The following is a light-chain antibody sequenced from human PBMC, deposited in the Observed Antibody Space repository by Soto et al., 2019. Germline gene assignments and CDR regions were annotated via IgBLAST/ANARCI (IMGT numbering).Light chain of an antibody. V-gene: IGKV1-5*01. CDR3: EHYNSYGT. CDR2: DAS. J-gene: IGKJ1*01. CDR1: QSINSW. Sequence: EIQLRKSPTPLSASVGDRVTITCRASQSINSWLAWYQQKAGKDPKLLIYDASSLETGVPSRFSGSGSGTEFTLTFSSLQPEDFATYYCEHYNSYGTFGHGTKVAI.